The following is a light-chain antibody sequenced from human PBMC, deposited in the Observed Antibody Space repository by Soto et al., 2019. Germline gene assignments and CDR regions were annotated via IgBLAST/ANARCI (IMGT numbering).Light chain of an antibody. CDR2: GAS. J-gene: IGKJ2*01. CDR3: QQYNNWPHT. Sequence: EIVMTQSPATLSVSPGERATLSCRASQSVSSDLAWYLQKPGQAPSLLIYGASTSATGIPARFSGSASGTEFTLTISRLQSEDFAVYYCQQYNNWPHTFGQGTKLEIK. CDR1: QSVSSD. V-gene: IGKV3-15*01.